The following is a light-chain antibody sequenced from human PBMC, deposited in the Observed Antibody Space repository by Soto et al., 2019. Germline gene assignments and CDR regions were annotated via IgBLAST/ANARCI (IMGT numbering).Light chain of an antibody. CDR3: SSYAGSNNLKV. J-gene: IGLJ1*01. Sequence: QSVLTQPPSASGSPGQSVTISCTGTSSDVGGYNYVSWYQQHPGKAPKLMIYEATKRPSGVPDRSSGSKSGNTASLTVSGLQAEDEADYYCSSYAGSNNLKVFGTGTKVTVL. V-gene: IGLV2-8*01. CDR1: SSDVGGYNY. CDR2: EAT.